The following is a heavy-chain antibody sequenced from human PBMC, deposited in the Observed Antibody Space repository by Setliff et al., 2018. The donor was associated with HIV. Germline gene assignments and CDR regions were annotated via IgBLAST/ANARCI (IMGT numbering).Heavy chain of an antibody. CDR1: GGSVINYL. CDR3: ARELYGGNSRPFDY. D-gene: IGHD2-21*02. CDR2: IYDSGIA. J-gene: IGHJ4*02. Sequence: SETLSLTCSVSGGSVINYLWHWFRQPPGKGLEWIGYIYDSGIADHNPSLEGRLTMSVDTSKNQVSLRLKSVTTADTAVYFCARELYGGNSRPFDYWGQGALVTVSS. V-gene: IGHV4-59*02.